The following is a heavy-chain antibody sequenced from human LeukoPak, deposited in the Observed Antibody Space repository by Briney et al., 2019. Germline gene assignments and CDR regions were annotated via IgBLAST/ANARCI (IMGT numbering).Heavy chain of an antibody. J-gene: IGHJ5*02. V-gene: IGHV1-18*01. Sequence: GASVKVSCKASGYTFTSYGISWVRQAPGQGLEWMGWISAYNGNTNYAQKLQGRVTMTTDTSTSTAYMELRSLRSDDTAVYYCATAGQGTGTTSVNWFDPWGQGTLVTVSS. CDR2: ISAYNGNT. CDR1: GYTFTSYG. CDR3: ATAGQGTGTTSVNWFDP. D-gene: IGHD1-1*01.